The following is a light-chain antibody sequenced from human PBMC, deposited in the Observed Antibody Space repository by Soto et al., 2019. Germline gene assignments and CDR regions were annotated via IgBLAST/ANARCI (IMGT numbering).Light chain of an antibody. CDR2: ATS. Sequence: DIQMTQFPSSLSASVGVRVTISCRASQSISSHLNWYQQKPGSAPRSLIYATSTLQSGVLSRFSGSGSGTDFNLTISSLQPEDFVTYYCQQSYSIPVTFGQRPKLEIK. CDR3: QQSYSIPVT. J-gene: IGKJ2*01. V-gene: IGKV1-39*01. CDR1: QSISSH.